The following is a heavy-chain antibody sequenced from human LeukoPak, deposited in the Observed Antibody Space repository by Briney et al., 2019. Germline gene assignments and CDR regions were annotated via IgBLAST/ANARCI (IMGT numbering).Heavy chain of an antibody. V-gene: IGHV4-59*01. CDR1: GGSISSYY. CDR2: IYYSGST. J-gene: IGHJ4*02. CDR3: AKGPYGDYLYYFDY. D-gene: IGHD4-17*01. Sequence: SETLSLTCTVSGGSISSYYWSWIRQPPGKGLEWIGYIYYSGSTNYNPSLKSRVSISVDTSKNQFSLKLSSVTAADTAVYYCAKGPYGDYLYYFDYWGQGTLVTVSS.